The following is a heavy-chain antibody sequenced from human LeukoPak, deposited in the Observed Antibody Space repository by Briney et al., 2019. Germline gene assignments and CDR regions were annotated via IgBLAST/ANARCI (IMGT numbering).Heavy chain of an antibody. D-gene: IGHD6-6*01. CDR2: ISSNGGST. V-gene: IGHV3-64*01. CDR1: GFTFSSYA. Sequence: GGSLRLSCAASGFTFSSYAMHWVRQAPGTGLEYVSAISSNGGSTYYANSVKGRFTISRDNSKNTLYLQMGSLRAEDMAVYYCARDRYGSSFDYWGQGTLVTVSS. J-gene: IGHJ4*02. CDR3: ARDRYGSSFDY.